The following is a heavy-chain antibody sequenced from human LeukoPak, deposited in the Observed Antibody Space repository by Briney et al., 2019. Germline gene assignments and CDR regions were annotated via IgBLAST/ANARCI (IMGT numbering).Heavy chain of an antibody. J-gene: IGHJ4*02. D-gene: IGHD2-15*01. CDR1: GYTFADYY. V-gene: IGHV1-18*04. CDR3: ARTYIVVVVAATPYYFDY. Sequence: ASVKVSCKASGYTFADYYMHWVRQAPGQGLEWMGWISAYNGNTNYAQKLQGRVTMTTDTSTSTAYMELRSLRSYDTPVCYCARTYIVVVVAATPYYFDYWGQGTLVTVSS. CDR2: ISAYNGNT.